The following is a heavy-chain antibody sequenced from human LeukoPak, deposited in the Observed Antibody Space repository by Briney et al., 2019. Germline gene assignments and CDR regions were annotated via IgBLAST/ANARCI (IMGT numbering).Heavy chain of an antibody. Sequence: ASVKVSCKAAGYTFTGYYMHWVRQAPGQGLEWMGWINPNSGDTKYAQKFQGRVTMTRDTSISTAYMELSRLTSDDTAVYFCARATHRGYSDYDFYYWGQGTLVTVSS. D-gene: IGHD5-12*01. CDR2: INPNSGDT. CDR1: GYTFTGYY. CDR3: ARATHRGYSDYDFYY. V-gene: IGHV1-2*02. J-gene: IGHJ4*02.